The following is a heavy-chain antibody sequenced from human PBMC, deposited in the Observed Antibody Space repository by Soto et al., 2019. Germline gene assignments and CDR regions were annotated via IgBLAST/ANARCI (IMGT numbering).Heavy chain of an antibody. D-gene: IGHD5-12*01. J-gene: IGHJ6*03. CDR3: ARKYSGYDLNYYYYYMDV. CDR2: INHSGST. Sequence: SETLSLTCAVYGVSFSGYYWSWIRQPPGKGLEWIGEINHSGSTNYNPSLKSRVTISVDTSKNQFSLKLSSVTAADTAVYYCARKYSGYDLNYYYYYMDVWGKGTTVTVSS. V-gene: IGHV4-34*01. CDR1: GVSFSGYY.